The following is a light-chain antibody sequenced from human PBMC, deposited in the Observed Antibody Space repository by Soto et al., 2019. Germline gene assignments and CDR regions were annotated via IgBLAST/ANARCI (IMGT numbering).Light chain of an antibody. V-gene: IGLV2-11*01. J-gene: IGLJ3*02. Sequence: QCALTQPRSVSGSPGQSVTISCTGTSSDVGGYNYVSWYQQHPGKAPKLMIYDVSKRPSGVPDRFSGSKSDNTASLTISGLQAEDEADYYCCSYAGSYTFWVFGGGTKLTVL. CDR1: SSDVGGYNY. CDR2: DVS. CDR3: CSYAGSYTFWV.